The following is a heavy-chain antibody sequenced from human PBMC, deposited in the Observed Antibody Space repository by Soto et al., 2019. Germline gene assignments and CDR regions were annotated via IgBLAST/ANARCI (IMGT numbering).Heavy chain of an antibody. Sequence: EVQLVESGGGLVQPGGSLRLSCAASGFTVSSNYMSWVRQAPGKGLEWVSVIYSGGSTYYADSVKGRFTISRDNSKNTLHLQMNSPRAEHTAVYYCARFLMTTVTFDAFDIWGQGTMVTVSS. CDR1: GFTVSSNY. CDR2: IYSGGST. J-gene: IGHJ3*02. V-gene: IGHV3-66*01. D-gene: IGHD4-17*01. CDR3: ARFLMTTVTFDAFDI.